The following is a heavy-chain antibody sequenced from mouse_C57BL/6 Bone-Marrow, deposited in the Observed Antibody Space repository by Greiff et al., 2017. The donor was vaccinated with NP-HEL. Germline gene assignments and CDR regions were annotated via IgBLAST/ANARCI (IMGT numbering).Heavy chain of an antibody. CDR3: ARYDYGSGGGYFDV. Sequence: QVQLQQPGADLVKPGASVKLSCKASGYTFTSYWMHWVKQRPGRGLEWIGRIDPNSGGTKFNEKFKTKATLTVDKPSSTAYIQLRILTSEDSAVYYCARYDYGSGGGYFDVWGTGKTVTVSS. CDR2: IDPNSGGT. D-gene: IGHD1-1*01. V-gene: IGHV1-72*01. CDR1: GYTFTSYW. J-gene: IGHJ1*03.